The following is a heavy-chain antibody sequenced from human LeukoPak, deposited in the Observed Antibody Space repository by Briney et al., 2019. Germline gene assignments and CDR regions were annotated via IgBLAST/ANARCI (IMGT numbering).Heavy chain of an antibody. CDR3: ARDSGSYELAPLDY. Sequence: GGSLRLSCAASGFTFSSYWMSWVRQAPGKGLEWVANIKQDGSEKYYVDSVKGRFTISRDNAKNSLYLQVNSLRAEDTAVYYCARDSGSYELAPLDYWGQGTLVTVSS. V-gene: IGHV3-7*01. J-gene: IGHJ4*02. D-gene: IGHD1-26*01. CDR1: GFTFSSYW. CDR2: IKQDGSEK.